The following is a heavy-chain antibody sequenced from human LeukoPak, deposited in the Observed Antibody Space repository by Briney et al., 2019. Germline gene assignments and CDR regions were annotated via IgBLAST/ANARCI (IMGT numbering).Heavy chain of an antibody. CDR1: GFTFDDYA. V-gene: IGHV3-9*01. D-gene: IGHD2-2*01. Sequence: GRSLRLSCAASGFTFDDYAMHWVRQVSGKGLEWVAGIRRDGDITGYADSVRGRFTISRDNAKNSLYLQMNSLRVEDTALYYCVKDFGQTTAASAYWGQGTLVAVSS. CDR3: VKDFGQTTAASAY. J-gene: IGHJ4*02. CDR2: IRRDGDIT.